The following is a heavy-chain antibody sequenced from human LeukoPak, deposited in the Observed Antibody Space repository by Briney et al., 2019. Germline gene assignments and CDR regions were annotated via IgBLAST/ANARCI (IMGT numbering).Heavy chain of an antibody. V-gene: IGHV4-39*01. D-gene: IGHD4-17*01. CDR1: GGSISSSSYY. CDR2: IYYSGST. Sequence: SETLSLTCTVSGGSISSSSYYWGWIRQPPGKGLEWIGSIYYSGSTYYNPSLKSRVTISVDTSKNQFSLKLSSVTAADTAVYYCASIAVTRFDYWGQGTLVTVSS. J-gene: IGHJ4*02. CDR3: ASIAVTRFDY.